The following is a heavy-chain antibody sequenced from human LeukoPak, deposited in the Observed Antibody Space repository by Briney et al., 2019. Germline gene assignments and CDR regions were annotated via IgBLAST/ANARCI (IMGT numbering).Heavy chain of an antibody. J-gene: IGHJ6*03. V-gene: IGHV1-2*02. CDR2: INPNSGGT. CDR1: GYTFTGYY. CDR3: AKQGRDWLRDYYYYMDV. Sequence: ASVKVSCKASGYTFTGYYMHWVRQAPGQGLEWMGWINPNSGGTNYAQKFQGRVTMTRDTSISTAYMELSRLRSDDTAVYYCAKQGRDWLRDYYYYMDVWGKGTTVTISS. D-gene: IGHD3-9*01.